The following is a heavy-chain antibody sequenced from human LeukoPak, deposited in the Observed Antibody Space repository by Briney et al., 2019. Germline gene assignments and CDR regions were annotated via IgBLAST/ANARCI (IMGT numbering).Heavy chain of an antibody. Sequence: PGGSLRLSCAASGFTFSTYSMSWLRQAPGKGLEWVSYISTGSAVIYYADSVKGRFTISRDDARNSVSLQMNSLRADDTAVYYCARDVGYCSGGSCYRWFASWGQGTLVTVSS. CDR3: ARDVGYCSGGSCYRWFAS. CDR1: GFTFSTYS. J-gene: IGHJ5*01. D-gene: IGHD2-15*01. V-gene: IGHV3-48*01. CDR2: ISTGSAVI.